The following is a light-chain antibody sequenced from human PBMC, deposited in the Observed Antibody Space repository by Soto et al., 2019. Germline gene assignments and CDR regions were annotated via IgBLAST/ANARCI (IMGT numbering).Light chain of an antibody. J-gene: IGKJ2*01. V-gene: IGKV3-20*01. CDR1: QSVRSNY. CDR3: QQYGSAPPEYS. CDR2: GAS. Sequence: EIVVTQSPGTLSLSPGERATLSCRASQSVRSNYLAWYQQKPGQAPRLLIYGASSRATGIPDRFSGSTSGTDFNLTISRLEPEDFAVYYCQQYGSAPPEYSFGQGTKLEIK.